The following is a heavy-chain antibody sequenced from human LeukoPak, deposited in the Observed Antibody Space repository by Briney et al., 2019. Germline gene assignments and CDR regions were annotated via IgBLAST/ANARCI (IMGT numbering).Heavy chain of an antibody. D-gene: IGHD5-18*01. V-gene: IGHV3-21*01. CDR2: ISGNSRYI. J-gene: IGHJ4*02. Sequence: GGSLRLSCAASGFTFSSYSMTWVRQAPGKGLEWVSSISGNSRYIYYADSVKGRFTISRDNAKNSLYLQMNSLRAEDTAVYYCAREGGSAIWGQGTLVTVSS. CDR1: GFTFSSYS. CDR3: AREGGSAI.